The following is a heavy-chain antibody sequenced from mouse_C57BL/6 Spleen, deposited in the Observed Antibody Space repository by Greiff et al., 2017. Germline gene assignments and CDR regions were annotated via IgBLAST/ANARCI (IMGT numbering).Heavy chain of an antibody. D-gene: IGHD2-1*01. Sequence: VKLVESGPGLVQPSQSLSITCTVSGFSLTSYGVHWVRQPPGKGLEWLGVIWSGGSTDYNAAFISRLSISKDNSKSQVFFKMNSLQADDTAIYYCAKNGNYYGNGYYAMDYWGQGTSVTVSS. J-gene: IGHJ4*01. CDR1: GFSLTSYG. CDR3: AKNGNYYGNGYYAMDY. V-gene: IGHV2-4*01. CDR2: IWSGGST.